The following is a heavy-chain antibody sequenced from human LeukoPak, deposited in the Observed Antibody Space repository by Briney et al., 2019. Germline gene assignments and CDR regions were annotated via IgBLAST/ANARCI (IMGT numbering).Heavy chain of an antibody. CDR3: ARDRASVAGPPNYFDY. CDR1: GGSISSYY. J-gene: IGHJ4*02. CDR2: IYTSGST. V-gene: IGHV4-4*07. D-gene: IGHD6-19*01. Sequence: SETLSLTCTVSGGSISSYYWSWIRQPAGKGLEWIGRIYTSGSTSYNPSLKSRVTMSVDTSKNQFSLKLSSVTAADTAVYYCARDRASVAGPPNYFDYWGQGTLVTVSS.